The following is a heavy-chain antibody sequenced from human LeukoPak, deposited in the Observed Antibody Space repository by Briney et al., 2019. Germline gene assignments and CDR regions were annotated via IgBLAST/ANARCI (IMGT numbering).Heavy chain of an antibody. CDR2: IYYSGST. V-gene: IGHV4-31*03. CDR3: ARTRGYSGYEDFDY. Sequence: SQTLSLTCTVSGGSISSGGYYWSWIRQHPGKGLEWIGYIYYSGSTYYNPSLKSRVTISIDTSKNQFSLKLSSVTAADTAVYYCARTRGYSGYEDFDYWGQGTLVTVSS. J-gene: IGHJ4*02. D-gene: IGHD5-12*01. CDR1: GGSISSGGYY.